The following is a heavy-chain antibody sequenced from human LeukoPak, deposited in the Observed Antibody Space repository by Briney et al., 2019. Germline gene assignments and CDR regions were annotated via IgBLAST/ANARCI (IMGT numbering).Heavy chain of an antibody. D-gene: IGHD3-22*01. CDR2: ISGSDGST. Sequence: PGGSLRLSCAASGFTFRTSVMNWVRQAPGKGLEWVSVISGSDGSTYYADSVKGRLTISRDNAKSSLYLQMNSLTVEDTAVYYCVRSVGSYYGDFWGQGTLVTVSS. CDR1: GFTFRTSV. V-gene: IGHV3-23*01. J-gene: IGHJ4*02. CDR3: VRSVGSYYGDF.